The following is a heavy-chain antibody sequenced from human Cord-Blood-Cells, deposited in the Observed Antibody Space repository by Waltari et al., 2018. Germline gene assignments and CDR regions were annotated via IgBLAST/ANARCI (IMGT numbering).Heavy chain of an antibody. Sequence: QVTLKESGPALVKPTQTLTLTCTFSGFSLSTSGMRVSWIRHPPGKALQCLARIEWDDDKCYSTSLKTRPTISKDTSKNQVVLTMTNMDPVDTATYYCARTHPEYCSSTSCYFDNWFDPWGQVTLVTVSS. CDR2: IEWDDDK. CDR1: GFSLSTSGMR. CDR3: ARTHPEYCSSTSCYFDNWFDP. D-gene: IGHD2-2*01. V-gene: IGHV2-70*04. J-gene: IGHJ5*02.